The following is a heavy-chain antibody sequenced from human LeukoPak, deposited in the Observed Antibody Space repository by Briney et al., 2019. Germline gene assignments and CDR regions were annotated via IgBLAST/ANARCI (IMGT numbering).Heavy chain of an antibody. J-gene: IGHJ4*02. V-gene: IGHV3-33*01. CDR1: GFSFSIYG. CDR2: IWYDGSNK. CDR3: ARGEYYDILTGYSYYFDY. Sequence: PGRSLRLSCAASGFSFSIYGMHWTRQAPGKGLEWVAFIWYDGSNKYYADSVKGRFTISRDNSKNTLYLQMNSLRAEDTAVYYCARGEYYDILTGYSYYFDYWGQGTLVTVSS. D-gene: IGHD3-9*01.